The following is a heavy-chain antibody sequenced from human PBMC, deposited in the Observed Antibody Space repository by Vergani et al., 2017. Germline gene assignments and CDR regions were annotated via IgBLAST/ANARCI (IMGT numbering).Heavy chain of an antibody. CDR1: GFSFSSYS. Sequence: EVQLVESGGGLVKPGGSLRLSCAASGFSFSSYSMNWVRQAPGKGLEWVSTITYNGGRTYYADSVTGRFTISRDNSKNTMFLQMNNLRAEDTAVYYCAKDNVPGYYDSSGYCDYWGQGTLVTVSS. V-gene: IGHV3-23*04. J-gene: IGHJ4*02. CDR2: ITYNGGRT. CDR3: AKDNVPGYYDSSGYCDY. D-gene: IGHD3-22*01.